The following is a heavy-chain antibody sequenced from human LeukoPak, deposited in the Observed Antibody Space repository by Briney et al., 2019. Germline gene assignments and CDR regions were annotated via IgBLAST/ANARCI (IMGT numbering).Heavy chain of an antibody. CDR1: GFTFSGYY. V-gene: IGHV3-11*01. D-gene: IGHD3-22*01. J-gene: IGHJ4*02. CDR3: ARDRYDSSGYYGY. Sequence: GGSLRLSCAASGFTFSGYYMSWIRQAPGKGLEWVSYISSSGSIIYYADSVKGRLTISRDNAKNSLYLQMNSLRAEDTAVYYCARDRYDSSGYYGYWGQGTLVTVSS. CDR2: ISSSGSII.